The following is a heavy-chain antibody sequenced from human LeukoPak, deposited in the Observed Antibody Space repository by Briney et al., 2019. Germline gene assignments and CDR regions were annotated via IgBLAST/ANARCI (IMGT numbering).Heavy chain of an antibody. V-gene: IGHV3-30*02. CDR1: GFTFSSYG. Sequence: GGSLRLSCAASGFTFSSYGMHWVRQAPGKGLEWVAFIRYDGSNKYYADSVKGRFTISRDNSKNTLYLQMNSLRAEDTAVYYCAKDIWDHIVVVPAAPPIGYYYGMDVWGQGTTVTVSS. J-gene: IGHJ6*02. D-gene: IGHD2-2*01. CDR3: AKDIWDHIVVVPAAPPIGYYYGMDV. CDR2: IRYDGSNK.